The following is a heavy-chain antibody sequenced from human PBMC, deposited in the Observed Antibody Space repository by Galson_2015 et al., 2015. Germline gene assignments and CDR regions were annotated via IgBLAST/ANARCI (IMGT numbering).Heavy chain of an antibody. CDR3: ASLTSFYYYYMDV. CDR1: GFPFGSYW. CDR2: TKSDGTTT. V-gene: IGHV3-74*01. Sequence: SLRLSCAASGFPFGSYWMHWVRQAPGKGLVWVSGTKSDGTTTTYADSMKGRFTISRDNAKNTLYLQMNSLRVEDTAVYYCASLTSFYYYYMDVWGKGTTVTVSS. J-gene: IGHJ6*03.